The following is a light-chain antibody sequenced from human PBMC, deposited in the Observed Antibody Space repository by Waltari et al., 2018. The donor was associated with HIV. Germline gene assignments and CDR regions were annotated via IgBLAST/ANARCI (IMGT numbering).Light chain of an antibody. CDR3: SSYTSTNTRV. V-gene: IGLV2-14*03. Sequence: QSALTQPACVSGPPGPSVTISCTGTTRDVGGYTSSSWYQQHPGNAPKLMIYDVRNRPSGVSNRFSGSKSGNTASLTISGLHAEDEADYYCSSYTSTNTRVFGTGTKVTVL. CDR1: TRDVGGYTS. J-gene: IGLJ1*01. CDR2: DVR.